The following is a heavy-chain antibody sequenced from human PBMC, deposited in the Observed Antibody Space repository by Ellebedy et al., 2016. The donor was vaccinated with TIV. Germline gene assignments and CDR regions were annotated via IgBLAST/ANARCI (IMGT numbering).Heavy chain of an antibody. J-gene: IGHJ4*02. V-gene: IGHV4-4*02. D-gene: IGHD3-10*01. Sequence: SETLSLTXAVSGAPITGSHWWSWVRPPPGRGLEWLGEIYPGGSTNYNPSLKSRVTMSIDESKNGFSLKLTSGTAADTAVYYCARDLGSGRYPGHWGQGTLVTVSS. CDR3: ARDLGSGRYPGH. CDR1: GAPITGSHW. CDR2: IYPGGST.